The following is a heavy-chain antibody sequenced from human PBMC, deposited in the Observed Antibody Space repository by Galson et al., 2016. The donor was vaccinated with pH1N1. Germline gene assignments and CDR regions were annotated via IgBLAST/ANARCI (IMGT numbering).Heavy chain of an antibody. CDR2: IWYDGSNK. J-gene: IGHJ2*01. Sequence: SLRLSCAASGLTFSSYGMHWVRQAPGKGLEWVAVIWYDGSNKYYADSVKGRFTISRDNSKNTLYLQMNSLRAEDTAVYYCARADYGDYVGYFDRWGRGPLVTVSS. CDR1: GLTFSSYG. CDR3: ARADYGDYVGYFDR. D-gene: IGHD4-17*01. V-gene: IGHV3-33*01.